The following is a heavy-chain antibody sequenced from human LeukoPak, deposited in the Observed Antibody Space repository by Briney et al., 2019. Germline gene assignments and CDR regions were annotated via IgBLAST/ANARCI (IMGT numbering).Heavy chain of an antibody. CDR2: IYTSGST. Sequence: SETLSLTCTVSGGSISSYYWSWIRQPAGKGLEWIGRIYTSGSTNYNPSLKSRVTMSVDTSKNQFSLKLSSVTAADTAVYYCARDAGTSYHYYYYHGMDVWGQGTTVTVSS. V-gene: IGHV4-4*07. J-gene: IGHJ6*02. CDR3: ARDAGTSYHYYYYHGMDV. D-gene: IGHD1-1*01. CDR1: GGSISSYY.